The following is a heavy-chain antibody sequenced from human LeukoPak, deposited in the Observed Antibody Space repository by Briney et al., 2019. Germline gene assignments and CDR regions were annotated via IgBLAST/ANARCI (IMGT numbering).Heavy chain of an antibody. V-gene: IGHV4-59*01. CDR1: GGSISVYY. D-gene: IGHD3-10*01. CDR3: ARDRESGY. Sequence: SETLSLTCTVSGGSISVYYWSWIRQPPGKGLEWIGYIYNSGSTNYNPSLKSRLTISVDTSKNQFFLKLSSVTAADTAVYYCARDRESGYWGQGTLVTVSS. J-gene: IGHJ4*02. CDR2: IYNSGST.